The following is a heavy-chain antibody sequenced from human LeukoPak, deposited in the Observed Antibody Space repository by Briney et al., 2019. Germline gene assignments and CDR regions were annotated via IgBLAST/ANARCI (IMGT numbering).Heavy chain of an antibody. Sequence: KPSETLSLTCAVYGGSFSGYYWSWIRQPPGKGLEWIGEINHSGSTNYNPSLKSRVTISVDTSKNQSSLKLSSVTAADTAVYYCARHNGLVVRGVISYWGQGTLVTVSS. CDR3: ARHNGLVVRGVISY. D-gene: IGHD3-10*01. CDR1: GGSFSGYY. CDR2: INHSGST. J-gene: IGHJ4*02. V-gene: IGHV4-34*01.